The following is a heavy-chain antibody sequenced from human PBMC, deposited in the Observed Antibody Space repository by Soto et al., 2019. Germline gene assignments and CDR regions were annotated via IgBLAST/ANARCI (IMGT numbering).Heavy chain of an antibody. V-gene: IGHV4-59*01. J-gene: IGHJ5*02. CDR3: ARSLAAAGDEWLDP. Sequence: SETLSLTCTVSGGSISRYYWSWIRQPPGKGLEWIGYIYYSGSTNYNPSLKSRVTISVDTSKNQFSLKLSSVTAADTAVYYCARSLAAAGDEWLDPWGHGTLVTVSS. CDR2: IYYSGST. CDR1: GGSISRYY. D-gene: IGHD6-25*01.